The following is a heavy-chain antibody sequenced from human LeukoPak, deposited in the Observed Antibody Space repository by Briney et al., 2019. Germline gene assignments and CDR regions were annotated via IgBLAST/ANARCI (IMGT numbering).Heavy chain of an antibody. Sequence: GGSLRLSCAASGFTLSIYAMSWVRQAPGKGLEWVSAISGSGDTTYYADSVKGRFTISRDNSKNTLYLQMNSLRADDTAEYYCAKGVRGLPPASDIWGQGTMVTVSS. D-gene: IGHD5-24*01. V-gene: IGHV3-23*01. J-gene: IGHJ3*02. CDR2: ISGSGDTT. CDR1: GFTLSIYA. CDR3: AKGVRGLPPASDI.